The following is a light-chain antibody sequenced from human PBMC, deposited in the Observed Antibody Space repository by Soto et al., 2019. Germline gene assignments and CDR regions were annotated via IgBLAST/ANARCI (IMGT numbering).Light chain of an antibody. V-gene: IGKV3-15*01. CDR2: GAS. Sequence: EIVMTQSPATLSVSPGERATLSCRASHSVRSSLAWYQQKPGQAPRLLIHGASTRATGIPGRFSGSGSGTEFTLTISSLQPDDFATYYCQHYNSYSEAFGQGTKVDIK. CDR3: QHYNSYSEA. CDR1: HSVRSS. J-gene: IGKJ1*01.